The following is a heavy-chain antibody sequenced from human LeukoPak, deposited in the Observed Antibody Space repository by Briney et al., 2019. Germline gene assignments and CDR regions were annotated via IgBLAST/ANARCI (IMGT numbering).Heavy chain of an antibody. V-gene: IGHV3-48*01. CDR2: ISSSSSTI. CDR3: ARAASGGSCYYYYYYGMDV. D-gene: IGHD2-15*01. J-gene: IGHJ6*02. CDR1: GFTFSSYS. Sequence: GGSLRLSCAASGFTFSSYSMNWVRQAPGKGLEWVSYISSSSSTIYYADSVKGRFTISRDNAKNSLYLQMNSLRAEDTAVYYCARAASGGSCYYYYYYGMDVWGQGTTVTVSS.